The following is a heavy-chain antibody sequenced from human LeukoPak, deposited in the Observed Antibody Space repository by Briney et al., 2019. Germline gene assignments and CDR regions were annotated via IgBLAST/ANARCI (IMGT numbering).Heavy chain of an antibody. D-gene: IGHD6-13*01. CDR1: GFTFSSYA. V-gene: IGHV3-23*01. CDR2: ISGSGGST. Sequence: GGSLRLSCAASGFTFSSYAMSWVRQAPGKGLEWVSAISGSGGSTYYADSVRGRSTVSRDNSKNTLYLQMNSLRAEDTAVYYCAKIVSYSSSWYSPLDYWGQGTLSPSPQ. J-gene: IGHJ4*02. CDR3: AKIVSYSSSWYSPLDY.